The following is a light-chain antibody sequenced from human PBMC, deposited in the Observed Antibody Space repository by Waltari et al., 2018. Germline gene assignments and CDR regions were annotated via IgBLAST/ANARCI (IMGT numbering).Light chain of an antibody. V-gene: IGLV3-25*03. J-gene: IGLJ1*01. CDR2: KNT. Sequence: SYELTHPPSVSVSPGQTARITCSGDALPNQYAYWYQQKPGQAPVMVIYKNTERPSGIPERFSGSRSGTTVTLTISGVQAEDEADYYCQSADTSGTYYVFGTGTKVTVL. CDR3: QSADTSGTYYV. CDR1: ALPNQY.